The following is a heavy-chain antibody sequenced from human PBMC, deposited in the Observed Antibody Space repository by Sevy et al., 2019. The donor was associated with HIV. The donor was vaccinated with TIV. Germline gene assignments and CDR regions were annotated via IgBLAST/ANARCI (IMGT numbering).Heavy chain of an antibody. Sequence: SETLSLTCTVSGGSISSYYWSWIRQPPGKGLEWIGYIYYSGSTNYNPSLKSRVTISVDTSKNQFSLKLSSVTAADTAVYYCARGYYDFWSGKFYYYYGMDVWDQGTTVTVSS. CDR3: ARGYYDFWSGKFYYYYGMDV. J-gene: IGHJ6*02. CDR2: IYYSGST. D-gene: IGHD3-3*01. V-gene: IGHV4-59*01. CDR1: GGSISSYY.